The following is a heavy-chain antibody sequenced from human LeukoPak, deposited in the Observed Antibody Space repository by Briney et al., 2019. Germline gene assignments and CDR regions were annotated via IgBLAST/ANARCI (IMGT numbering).Heavy chain of an antibody. D-gene: IGHD4-17*01. V-gene: IGHV4-34*01. CDR1: GGSFSGYY. J-gene: IGHJ4*02. Sequence: SETLSLTCAVYGGSFSGYYWSWIRQPPGKGLDWIGNIYYSGSTYYNPSLKSRVTISVDRSKNQFSLKLSSVTAADTAVYYCARAGMTTVTTSFDYWGQGTLVTVSS. CDR3: ARAGMTTVTTSFDY. CDR2: IYYSGST.